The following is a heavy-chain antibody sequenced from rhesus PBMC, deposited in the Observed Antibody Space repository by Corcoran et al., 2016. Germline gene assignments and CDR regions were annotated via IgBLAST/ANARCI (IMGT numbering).Heavy chain of an antibody. J-gene: IGHJ4*01. V-gene: IGHV4-160*01. Sequence: QVQLQEPGPGLVKPSETLSRTYAVSGGSIAGNDWSWIRQPPGKSLALIGRLSEDVTTTYNPFLQCRVTISPATSRNQFSLKLTSVPAASPAVYDCASGAPNSPFWGQGVLVIVSS. D-gene: IGHD1-44*01. CDR3: ASGAPNSPF. CDR2: LSEDVTT. CDR1: GGSIAGND.